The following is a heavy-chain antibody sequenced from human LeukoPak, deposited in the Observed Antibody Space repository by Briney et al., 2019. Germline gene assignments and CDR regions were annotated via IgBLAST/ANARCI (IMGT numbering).Heavy chain of an antibody. CDR2: INSDGSST. Sequence: GGSLRLSCAASGFTFSSYWMHWDRQAPGTGLVWVSRINSDGSSTSYADSVKGRFTISRDNAKNTLYLQMNSLRAEDTAVYYCARGDWGSLDYWGQGTPVTVSS. CDR3: ARGDWGSLDY. V-gene: IGHV3-74*01. J-gene: IGHJ4*02. D-gene: IGHD7-27*01. CDR1: GFTFSSYW.